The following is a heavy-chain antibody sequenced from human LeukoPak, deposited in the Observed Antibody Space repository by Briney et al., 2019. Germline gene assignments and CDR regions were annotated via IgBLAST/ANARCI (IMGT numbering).Heavy chain of an antibody. V-gene: IGHV3-33*06. Sequence: PGGSLRLSCAASGFTFSSYGMHWVRQAPGKGLEGVAVIWYDGSNKFYADFVKGRFTISRDNSKNTLYLQMNSLRGEDTAVYYCAKDHPGYLQALYYFDYWGQGTLVTVSS. CDR2: IWYDGSNK. CDR3: AKDHPGYLQALYYFDY. J-gene: IGHJ4*02. CDR1: GFTFSSYG. D-gene: IGHD2-15*01.